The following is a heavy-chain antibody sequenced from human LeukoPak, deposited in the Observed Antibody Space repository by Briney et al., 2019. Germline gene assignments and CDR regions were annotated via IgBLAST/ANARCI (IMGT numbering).Heavy chain of an antibody. D-gene: IGHD3-10*01. V-gene: IGHV3-23*01. Sequence: GGSLRLSCAASGFTFSSYAMSWVRQAPGKGLEWVSAISGSGGSTYYADSVKGRFTISRDNAKNSLYLQMNSLRAEDTAVYYCARAGFTFSDYFGSFFDYWGQGTLVTVSS. CDR1: GFTFSSYA. CDR3: ARAGFTFSDYFGSFFDY. J-gene: IGHJ4*02. CDR2: ISGSGGST.